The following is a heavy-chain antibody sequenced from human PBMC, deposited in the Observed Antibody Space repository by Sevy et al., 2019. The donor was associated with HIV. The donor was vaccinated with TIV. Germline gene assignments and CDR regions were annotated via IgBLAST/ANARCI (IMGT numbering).Heavy chain of an antibody. J-gene: IGHJ5*02. CDR1: RFSFNGYG. CDR2: IRYDGSNK. V-gene: IGHV3-30*02. CDR3: ARGTPAFCTGGVCFNWFDP. D-gene: IGHD2-8*02. Sequence: GGSLRLSCAASRFSFNGYGMHWVRQAPGKGLEWVAFIRYDGSNKYYADSVKGRFTISRDDSKNTLYLQMNSLRAEDTALYYCARGTPAFCTGGVCFNWFDPWGQGTVVTVSS.